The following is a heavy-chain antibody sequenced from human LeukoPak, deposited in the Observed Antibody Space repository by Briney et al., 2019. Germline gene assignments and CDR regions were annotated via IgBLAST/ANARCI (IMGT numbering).Heavy chain of an antibody. V-gene: IGHV4-31*03. D-gene: IGHD3-10*01. CDR1: GASISTGGFY. J-gene: IGHJ6*02. CDR2: TYYTGSV. Sequence: SETLPLTCTVSGASISTGGFYWTWIRQPPGEGLEWIGYTYYTGSVDYNASLKSRLTISLDTSKNRFSLKLNSVTAADTAVYYCARDHSYYFGSQTSTLDVWGQGTAVTVSS. CDR3: ARDHSYYFGSQTSTLDV.